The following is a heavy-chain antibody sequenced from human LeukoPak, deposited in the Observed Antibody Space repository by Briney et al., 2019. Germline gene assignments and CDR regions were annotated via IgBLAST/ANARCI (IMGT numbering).Heavy chain of an antibody. J-gene: IGHJ4*02. V-gene: IGHV4-59*11. D-gene: IGHD4-17*01. Sequence: SETLSLTCTVSGGSISSHYWSWIRQPPGKGLEWIGDIYYSGSTNYNPSLKSRVTISVDTSKNQFSLKLSSVTAADTAVYYCARERPGAPDYWGQGTLVTVSS. CDR2: IYYSGST. CDR3: ARERPGAPDY. CDR1: GGSISSHY.